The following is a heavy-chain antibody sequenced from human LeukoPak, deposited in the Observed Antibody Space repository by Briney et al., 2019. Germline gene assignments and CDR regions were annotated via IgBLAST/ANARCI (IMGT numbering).Heavy chain of an antibody. CDR3: AKGRGGWAYYFDY. Sequence: GGSLRLAFAASGLTFDDYAMYRCRQAPGKGLEWVSGISWNSGSIVYADPVKGRITISRDNAKNSLYLQMNSLRAEYRALYYCAKGRGGWAYYFDYWGQGTLVTVSS. D-gene: IGHD6-19*01. CDR2: ISWNSGSI. CDR1: GLTFDDYA. V-gene: IGHV3-9*01. J-gene: IGHJ4*02.